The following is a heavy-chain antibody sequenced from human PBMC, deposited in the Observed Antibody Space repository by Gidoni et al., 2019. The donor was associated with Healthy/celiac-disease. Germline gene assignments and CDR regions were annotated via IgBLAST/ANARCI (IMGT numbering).Heavy chain of an antibody. CDR1: GFTLRSYS. CDR2: ISSSSSTI. Sequence: EGQRVESGGGLVQPGGSRRLSCAASGFTLRSYSMNWVGQAPGKGLEWVSYISSSSSTIYYADSVKGRFTISRDNAKNSLYLQMNSLRDEATAVYYCARGVVVPAATSPGKDYWGQGTLVTVSS. CDR3: ARGVVVPAATSPGKDY. V-gene: IGHV3-48*02. J-gene: IGHJ4*02. D-gene: IGHD2-2*01.